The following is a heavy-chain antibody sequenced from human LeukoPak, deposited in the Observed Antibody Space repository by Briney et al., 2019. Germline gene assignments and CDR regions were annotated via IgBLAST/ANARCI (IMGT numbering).Heavy chain of an antibody. D-gene: IGHD2-2*01. CDR3: ARGRGSTSSNFDY. Sequence: GASVKVSCKASGYTFTGYYMHWVRQAPGHGLEWMGWINPNSGGTNYAQKFQGRVTMTRDTSISTAYMELSRLRSDDTAVYYCARGRGSTSSNFDYWGQGTLVTVSS. V-gene: IGHV1-2*02. CDR1: GYTFTGYY. CDR2: INPNSGGT. J-gene: IGHJ4*02.